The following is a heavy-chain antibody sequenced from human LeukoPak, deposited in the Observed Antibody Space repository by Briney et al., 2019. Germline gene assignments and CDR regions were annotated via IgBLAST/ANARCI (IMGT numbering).Heavy chain of an antibody. D-gene: IGHD2-15*01. V-gene: IGHV3-48*03. CDR2: ISSSGSTI. J-gene: IGHJ4*02. CDR1: GFTFSSYE. Sequence: PGGSLRLSCAASGFTFSSYEMNWVRQAPGKGLEWVSYISSSGSTIYYADSVKGRFTISRDNAKNSLYLQMNSLRAEDTAVYYCARVGSSPQRGFDYWGQGTLVTVPS. CDR3: ARVGSSPQRGFDY.